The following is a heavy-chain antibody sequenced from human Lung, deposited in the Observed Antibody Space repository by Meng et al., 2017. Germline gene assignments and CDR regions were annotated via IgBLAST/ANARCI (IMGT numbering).Heavy chain of an antibody. J-gene: IGHJ4*02. CDR3: ASPYYYDSSAYYRGGDF. Sequence: GFFVSRYAMHWVRQAPGKGLEWVAIISSDGTTKDYADSVKGRFTISRDNSKNTLYLQLNSLRPEDTAVYYCASPYYYDSSAYYRGGDFWGQGTLVTVSS. CDR1: GFFVSRYA. CDR2: ISSDGTTK. V-gene: IGHV3-30-3*01. D-gene: IGHD3-22*01.